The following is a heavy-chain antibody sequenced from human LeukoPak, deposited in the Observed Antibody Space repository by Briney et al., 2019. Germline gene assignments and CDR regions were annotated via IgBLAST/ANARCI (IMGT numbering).Heavy chain of an antibody. J-gene: IGHJ3*01. V-gene: IGHV3-23*01. D-gene: IGHD6-19*01. CDR1: GFTFSNYA. CDR2: ISGSGGST. CDR3: EEYSSGWYSG. Sequence: GGSLRLSCTASGFTFSNYAMNWVRQGSGKGLEWVSAISGSGGSTYYADSVKGRFTISRDNSKNTLYLQMKSLRAEDTAVYYCEEYSSGWYSGWGQGTMVTVSS.